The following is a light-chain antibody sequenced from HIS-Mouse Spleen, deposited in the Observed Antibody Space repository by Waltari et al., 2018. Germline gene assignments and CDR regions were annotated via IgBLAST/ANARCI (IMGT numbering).Light chain of an antibody. V-gene: IGKV3-11*01. CDR3: QQRSNWPPYT. Sequence: EIVLTQSPATLSLSPGERATLSCWASQSVSSYLAWYQQKPGQAPRLLIYDASNRATGIPDFTLTISSLEPEDFAVYYCQQRSNWPPYTFGQGTKLEIK. CDR1: QSVSSY. CDR2: DAS. J-gene: IGKJ2*01.